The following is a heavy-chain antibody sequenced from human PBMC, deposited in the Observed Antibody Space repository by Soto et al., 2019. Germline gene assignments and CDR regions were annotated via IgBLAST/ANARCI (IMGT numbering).Heavy chain of an antibody. CDR3: ARGSPLPYGGNSSGDY. CDR2: IYYSGST. V-gene: IGHV4-59*01. D-gene: IGHD2-21*02. Sequence: SETLSLTCTVSGGSISSYYWSWIRQPPGKGLEWIGYIYYSGSTNYNPSLKSRVTISVDTSKNQFSLKLSSVTAADTAVYYCARGSPLPYGGNSSGDYWGQGTLVTVSS. J-gene: IGHJ4*02. CDR1: GGSISSYY.